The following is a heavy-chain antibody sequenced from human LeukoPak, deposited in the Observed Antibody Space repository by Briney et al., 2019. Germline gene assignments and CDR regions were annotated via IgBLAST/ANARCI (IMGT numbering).Heavy chain of an antibody. Sequence: GGSLRLSWAASGFTFSSYWMSWVRQAPGKGLEWVANIKQDGSEKYYVDSVKGRFTISRDNAKNSLYLQMNSLRAEDTAVYYCARERFSSGWSRPGGDYWGQGTLVTVSS. CDR1: GFTFSSYW. J-gene: IGHJ4*02. D-gene: IGHD6-19*01. V-gene: IGHV3-7*01. CDR3: ARERFSSGWSRPGGDY. CDR2: IKQDGSEK.